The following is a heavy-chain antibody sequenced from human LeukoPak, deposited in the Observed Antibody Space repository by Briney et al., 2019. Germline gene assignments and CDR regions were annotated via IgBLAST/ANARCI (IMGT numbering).Heavy chain of an antibody. CDR1: GFTSSNAW. CDR2: IKSKTDGVTT. Sequence: GGSLRLSCAASGFTSSNAWMSWVRQAPGKGLGWVGRIKSKTDGVTTDYAAPVKGRFSIARDDSKNTLYLQMNSLKTEDTAVSYREQQLVRYYYYYMDVWGKGTTVTVSS. CDR3: EQQLVRYYYYYMDV. J-gene: IGHJ6*03. V-gene: IGHV3-15*01. D-gene: IGHD6-13*01.